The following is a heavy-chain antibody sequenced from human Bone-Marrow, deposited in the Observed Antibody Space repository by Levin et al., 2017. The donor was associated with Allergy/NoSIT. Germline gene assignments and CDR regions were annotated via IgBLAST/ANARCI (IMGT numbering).Heavy chain of an antibody. CDR2: VWHDGSKE. D-gene: IGHD6-13*01. Sequence: GESLKISCAASGFSFSSHGMHWVRQAPGKGLEWVAVVWHDGSKEYHAGSVKGRFTISRDNAKKTLFLQMDSLRADDTAVYYCAREGVYSRSSYWGRSTAYYYGMDVWGRGTTVTVSS. V-gene: IGHV3-33*01. CDR3: AREGVYSRSSYWGRSTAYYYGMDV. CDR1: GFSFSSHG. J-gene: IGHJ6*02.